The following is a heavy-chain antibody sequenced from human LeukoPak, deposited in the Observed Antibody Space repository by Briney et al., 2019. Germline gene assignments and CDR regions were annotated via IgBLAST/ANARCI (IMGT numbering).Heavy chain of an antibody. V-gene: IGHV4-59*08. D-gene: IGHD3-10*01. Sequence: SETLSLTCTVSGGSISSHYWSWIRQPPGKGLEWIGYIYYSGSTNYNPSLKSRVTISVDTSKNQFSLKLSSVTAADTAVYYCARHTFTGSDYWGQGTLVTVSS. CDR3: ARHTFTGSDY. CDR2: IYYSGST. CDR1: GGSISSHY. J-gene: IGHJ4*02.